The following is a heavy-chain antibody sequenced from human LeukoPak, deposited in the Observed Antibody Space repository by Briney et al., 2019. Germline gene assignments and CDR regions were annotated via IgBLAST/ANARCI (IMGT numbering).Heavy chain of an antibody. D-gene: IGHD3-22*01. V-gene: IGHV4-39*01. CDR3: ARRRHYYDSSGYYYGTGSFVDY. CDR2: IYYSGST. Sequence: PSETLSLTCAVSGGSISSSSYYWGWIRQPPGKGLEWIGGIYYSGSTHYNPSLKSRVTISVDTSKNQFSLKLSSVTAADTAVYYCARRRHYYDSSGYYYGTGSFVDYWGQGTLVTVSS. CDR1: GGSISSSSYY. J-gene: IGHJ4*02.